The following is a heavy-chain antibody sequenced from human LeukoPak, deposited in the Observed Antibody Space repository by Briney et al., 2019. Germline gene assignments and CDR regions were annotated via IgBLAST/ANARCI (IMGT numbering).Heavy chain of an antibody. J-gene: IGHJ5*02. Sequence: SETLSLTCTVSGYSISSGYFWGWIRQPPGKGLEWIGSIYHSGSTFYNPSLKSRVTMSLDTSKNQFSLKLSSVTAADTAVYYCARQLIGYCSGGSCQLNWFDPWGQGTLVTVSS. CDR1: GYSISSGYF. D-gene: IGHD2-15*01. CDR3: ARQLIGYCSGGSCQLNWFDP. V-gene: IGHV4-38-2*02. CDR2: IYHSGST.